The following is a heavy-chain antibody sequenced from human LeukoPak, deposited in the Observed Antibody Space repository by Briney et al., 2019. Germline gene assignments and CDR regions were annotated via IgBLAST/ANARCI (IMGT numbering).Heavy chain of an antibody. V-gene: IGHV3-21*01. CDR1: GFTFSSYS. CDR3: ARDSLKISTGNYSAFDI. Sequence: GGSLRLSCAASGFTFSSYSMNWVRQAPGKGLEWVSSISSSSSYIYYADSVKGRFTISRDNAKNSLYLQMNSLRAEDTAVYYCARDSLKISTGNYSAFDIWGQGTMVTVSS. J-gene: IGHJ3*02. D-gene: IGHD1-7*01. CDR2: ISSSSSYI.